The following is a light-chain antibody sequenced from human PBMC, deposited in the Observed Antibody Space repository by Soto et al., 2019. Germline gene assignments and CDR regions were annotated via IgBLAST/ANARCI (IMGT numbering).Light chain of an antibody. CDR2: GPS. Sequence: DIVMTQSPATLSVSPGERATLSCRASQSVSINLAWYQQKPGQAPRLLIYGPSTRATGVPARFSGSGSGTEFTLTISSLQSEDFAVYYCQQYNKWPLTFGQGTKVDIK. CDR3: QQYNKWPLT. CDR1: QSVSIN. V-gene: IGKV3-15*01. J-gene: IGKJ1*01.